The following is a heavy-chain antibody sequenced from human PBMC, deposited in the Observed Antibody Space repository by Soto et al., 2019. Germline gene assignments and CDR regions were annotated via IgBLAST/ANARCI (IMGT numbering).Heavy chain of an antibody. Sequence: DVQLVESGGALIQRGGSLRLACAVVGMTVSGKNYVAWVRQAPGKGLEWVSGVYDADGKYYADSVKGRFTTSRDSSKTIVYLEMNDLGPEDTAIYYCATWLQREHGYDVWGLGTAVTVSS. V-gene: IGHV3-53*01. CDR3: ATWLQREHGYDV. D-gene: IGHD1-1*01. CDR2: VYDADGK. CDR1: GMTVSGKNY. J-gene: IGHJ3*01.